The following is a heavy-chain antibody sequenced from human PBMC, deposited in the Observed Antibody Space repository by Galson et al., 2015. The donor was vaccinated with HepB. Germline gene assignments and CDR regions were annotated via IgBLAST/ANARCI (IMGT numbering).Heavy chain of an antibody. CDR2: ISSSSSYI. CDR3: ARGGSGSYLFDY. V-gene: IGHV3-21*01. J-gene: IGHJ4*02. Sequence: SLRLSCAASGFTFSSYSMNWVRQAPGKGLEWVSSISSSSSYIYYADSVKGRFTISGDNAKNSLYLQMNSLRAEDTAVYYCARGGSGSYLFDYWGQGTLVTVSS. CDR1: GFTFSSYS. D-gene: IGHD1-26*01.